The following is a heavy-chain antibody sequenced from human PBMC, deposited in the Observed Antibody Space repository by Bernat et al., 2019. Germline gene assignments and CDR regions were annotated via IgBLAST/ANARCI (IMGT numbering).Heavy chain of an antibody. CDR1: TFSSYA. Sequence: TFSSYAISWVRQAPGQGLEWMGGIIPIFGTANYAQKFQGRVTITSDESTSTAYMELSRLRSEETAVYYCARVGYSRSWYMEGAFDIWGQ. CDR3: ARVGYSRSWYMEGAFDI. CDR2: IIPIFGTA. D-gene: IGHD6-13*01. V-gene: IGHV1-69*01. J-gene: IGHJ3*02.